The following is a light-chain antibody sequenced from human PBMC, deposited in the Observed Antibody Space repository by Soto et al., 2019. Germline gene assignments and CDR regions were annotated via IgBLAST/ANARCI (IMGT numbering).Light chain of an antibody. CDR1: SSDVGGYNY. J-gene: IGLJ1*01. Sequence: QSVLTQPASVSGSPGQSITISCTGTSSDVGGYNYVSWYQQHPGKAPKLMIYAVSNRPSGVSTRFSGSKSGNTASLTFSGLQADDQAVYLFSSYTTSSTLLYVFGTGTKVTVL. V-gene: IGLV2-14*01. CDR3: SSYTTSSTLLYV. CDR2: AVS.